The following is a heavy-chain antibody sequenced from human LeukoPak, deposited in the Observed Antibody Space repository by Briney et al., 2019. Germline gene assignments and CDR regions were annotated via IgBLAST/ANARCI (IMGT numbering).Heavy chain of an antibody. CDR1: GGSVNSHY. CDR2: SYTTGST. V-gene: IGHV4-4*07. J-gene: IGHJ4*02. Sequence: SETLSLTCTVSGGSVNSHYWSWIRQPPGKGLEWIGRSYTTGSTNYNPSLKSRVTMSLDTSKNQLSLNLSSVTAADTAVYYCARSGGSGFQLDSWGQGTLVTVSS. D-gene: IGHD1-26*01. CDR3: ARSGGSGFQLDS.